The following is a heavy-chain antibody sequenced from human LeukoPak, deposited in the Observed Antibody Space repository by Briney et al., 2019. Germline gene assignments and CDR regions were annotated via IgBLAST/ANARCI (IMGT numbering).Heavy chain of an antibody. Sequence: GGSLRLSCAASRFTFSSYAMHWVRQAPGKGLEWVAVISYDGSNKYYADSVKGRFTISRDNSKNTLYLQMNSLRADDTAVYYCARVQYYDFWSGYYGGFDYWGQGTLVTVSS. D-gene: IGHD3-3*01. J-gene: IGHJ4*02. CDR2: ISYDGSNK. CDR3: ARVQYYDFWSGYYGGFDY. CDR1: RFTFSSYA. V-gene: IGHV3-30-3*01.